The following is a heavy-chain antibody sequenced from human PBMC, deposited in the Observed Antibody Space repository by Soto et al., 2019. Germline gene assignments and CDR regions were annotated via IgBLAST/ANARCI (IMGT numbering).Heavy chain of an antibody. D-gene: IGHD3-10*01. Sequence: SETLSLTCTVSGGSISSGGYYWSWIRQHPGKGLEWIGYIYYSGSTYYNPSLKSRVTISVDTSKNQFSLKLSSVTAADTAVFYCARILRAYYYGSGDGWFGPWGKGTLVTVSS. CDR1: GGSISSGGYY. V-gene: IGHV4-31*03. CDR3: ARILRAYYYGSGDGWFGP. J-gene: IGHJ5*02. CDR2: IYYSGST.